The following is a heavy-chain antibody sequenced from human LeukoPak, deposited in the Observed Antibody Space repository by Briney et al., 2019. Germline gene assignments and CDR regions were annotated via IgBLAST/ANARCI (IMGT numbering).Heavy chain of an antibody. J-gene: IGHJ4*02. CDR1: GGSFSGYY. CDR2: IYYSGST. D-gene: IGHD3-22*01. Sequence: SETLSLTCTVSGGSFSGYYWSWIRQPPGKGLEWIGYIYYSGSTNYNPSLKSRVTISLDTAKNQFSLKLSSVTAADTAVYYCARESGSTGYFSNFDYWGQGTLVTVSS. CDR3: ARESGSTGYFSNFDY. V-gene: IGHV4-59*12.